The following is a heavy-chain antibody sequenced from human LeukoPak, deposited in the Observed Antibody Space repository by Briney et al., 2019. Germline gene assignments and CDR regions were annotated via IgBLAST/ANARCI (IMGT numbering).Heavy chain of an antibody. V-gene: IGHV1-46*01. CDR1: GYTFTSYY. CDR3: ARGYCSGGSCYWAYYYYYGMDV. J-gene: IGHJ6*02. Sequence: ASVKVSCKASGYTFTSYYMHWVRQAPGQGLEWMGIINPSGGSISYAQKFQGRVTMTRDTSTSTVYMELSSLRSEDTAVYYCARGYCSGGSCYWAYYYYYGMDVWGQGTTVTVSS. D-gene: IGHD2-15*01. CDR2: INPSGGSI.